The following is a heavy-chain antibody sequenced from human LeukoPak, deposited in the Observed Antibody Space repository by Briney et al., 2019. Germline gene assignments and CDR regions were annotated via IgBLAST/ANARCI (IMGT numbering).Heavy chain of an antibody. D-gene: IGHD4-17*01. CDR3: ATPPTVTRNY. V-gene: IGHV3-23*01. CDR2: ISGSGGRT. J-gene: IGHJ4*02. CDR1: GFTFSSYA. Sequence: GGPLRLSCAASGFTFSSYAMSWVRQAPGKGLEWVSSISGSGGRTHHADSVRGRFTISRDNSKNTLYLQMDSLRAEDTAVYYCATPPTVTRNYWGQGTLVTVSS.